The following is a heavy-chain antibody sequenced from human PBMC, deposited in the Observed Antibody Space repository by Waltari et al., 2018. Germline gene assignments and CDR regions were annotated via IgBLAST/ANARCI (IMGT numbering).Heavy chain of an antibody. Sequence: EVQLVESGGSLVQTGESLRLSCDASGFDFRPYSLHWVRQAPGKGLEWMSYISSNSGAIYYADSVKGRFTVSRDNDRNSLYLHMTSLTADDTAMYYCARAFIVSARIRINVFETWGPGTTVTVSS. V-gene: IGHV3-48*01. D-gene: IGHD2-15*01. J-gene: IGHJ3*02. CDR2: ISSNSGAI. CDR3: ARAFIVSARIRINVFET. CDR1: GFDFRPYS.